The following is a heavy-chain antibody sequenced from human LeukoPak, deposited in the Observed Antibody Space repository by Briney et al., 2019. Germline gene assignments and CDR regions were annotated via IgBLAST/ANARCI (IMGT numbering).Heavy chain of an antibody. Sequence: GGSLRLSCAASGFTVSSNYMSWVRQAPGKGLEWVSVIYSGGNTYYADSVKGRFTISRDNSKNTLYLQMNSLRAEDTAMYYCATGGYSYGLTPDYWGQGTLVTVSS. CDR1: GFTVSSNY. CDR2: IYSGGNT. CDR3: ATGGYSYGLTPDY. D-gene: IGHD5-18*01. V-gene: IGHV3-53*01. J-gene: IGHJ4*02.